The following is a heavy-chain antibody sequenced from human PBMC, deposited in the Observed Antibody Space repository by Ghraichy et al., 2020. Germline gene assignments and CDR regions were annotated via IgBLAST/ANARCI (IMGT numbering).Heavy chain of an antibody. V-gene: IGHV4-59*01. CDR1: GDSISTYY. CDR3: SVGGAVAGPYLNY. D-gene: IGHD6-13*01. Sequence: SETLSLTCTVSGDSISTYYWSWIRQTPGKGLEWIGSIYHTGSTNYNPSLKSRVAISVDTSKNQFSLNLSSVTAADTAVYYCSVGGAVAGPYLNYWGKGTLVTVS. J-gene: IGHJ4*02. CDR2: IYHTGST.